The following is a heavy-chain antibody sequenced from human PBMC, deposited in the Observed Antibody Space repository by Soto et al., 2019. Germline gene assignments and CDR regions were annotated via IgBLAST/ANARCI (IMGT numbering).Heavy chain of an antibody. D-gene: IGHD4-4*01. CDR1: GFTFSSYA. CDR3: ARRLTVTTFVISGGLDY. J-gene: IGHJ4*02. CDR2: ISYDGSNK. Sequence: QVQLVESGGGVVQPGRSLRLSCAASGFTFSSYAMHWVRQAPGKGLEWVAVISYDGSNKYYADSVKGRFTISRDNSKNTLYLQMNSLRAEDTAVYYCARRLTVTTFVISGGLDYWGQGTLVTVSS. V-gene: IGHV3-30-3*01.